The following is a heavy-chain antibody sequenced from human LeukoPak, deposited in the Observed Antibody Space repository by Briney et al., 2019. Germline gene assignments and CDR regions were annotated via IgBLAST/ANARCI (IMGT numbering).Heavy chain of an antibody. D-gene: IGHD6-13*01. CDR2: ITSDGGGT. V-gene: IGHV3-43*01. J-gene: IGHJ5*02. Sequence: PGGSLRLSCAASGFTFDDYTMHWVRQAPGKRLEWVSLITSDGGGTFYADSVKGRFTISRDNSKNSLNLQMNSLRTEDTAFYYCAKVGIAAAALSSWGQGTLVTVSS. CDR1: GFTFDDYT. CDR3: AKVGIAAAALSS.